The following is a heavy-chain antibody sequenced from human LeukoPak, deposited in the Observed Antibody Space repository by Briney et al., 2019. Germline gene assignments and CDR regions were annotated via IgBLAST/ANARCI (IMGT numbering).Heavy chain of an antibody. CDR1: GFTVSSNY. D-gene: IGHD6-19*01. Sequence: GGSLRLSCAASGFTVSSNYMSWVRQAPGKGLEWVSVIYSGGSTYYADSVKGRFTISRDNSKNTLYLQMNGLRAEDTAVYYCARDTPQWLVPRDNYWGQGTLVTVSS. CDR2: IYSGGST. J-gene: IGHJ4*02. CDR3: ARDTPQWLVPRDNY. V-gene: IGHV3-66*01.